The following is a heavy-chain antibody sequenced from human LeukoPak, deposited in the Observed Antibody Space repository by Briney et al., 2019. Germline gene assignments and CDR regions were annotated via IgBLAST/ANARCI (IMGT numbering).Heavy chain of an antibody. V-gene: IGHV4-4*02. Sequence: SGTPSLTCAVSGGSISSSNWWSWVRQPPGKGLEWIGEIYHSGSTNYNPSLKSRVTISVDKSKNQFSLKLSSVTAADTAVYYCARAPRYYDTDWFDPWGQGTLVTVSS. J-gene: IGHJ5*02. D-gene: IGHD3-22*01. CDR2: IYHSGST. CDR3: ARAPRYYDTDWFDP. CDR1: GGSISSSNW.